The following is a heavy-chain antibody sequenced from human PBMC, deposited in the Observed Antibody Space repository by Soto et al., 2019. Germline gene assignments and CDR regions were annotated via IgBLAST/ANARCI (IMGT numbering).Heavy chain of an antibody. J-gene: IGHJ4*02. Sequence: KASETLSLTCTVSGGSISSGGYYWSWIRQHPGKGLEWIGYIYYSGSTYYNPSLKSRVAISVDTSKNQFSLKLSSVTAADTAVYYCAAFYYDILTGYSTFDYWGQGTLVTLSS. CDR2: IYYSGST. CDR3: AAFYYDILTGYSTFDY. CDR1: GGSISSGGYY. D-gene: IGHD3-9*01. V-gene: IGHV4-31*03.